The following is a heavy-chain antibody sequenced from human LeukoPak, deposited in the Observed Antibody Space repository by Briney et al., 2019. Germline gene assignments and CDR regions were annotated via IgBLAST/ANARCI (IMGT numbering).Heavy chain of an antibody. J-gene: IGHJ6*02. CDR1: GYTFTGYY. CDR2: INPNSGGT. CDR3: ARDPVTMVRGVIVDYGMDV. Sequence: GASVTVSCKASGYTFTGYYMHWVRQAPGQGLEWMGWINPNSGGTNYAQKFQGRVTMTRDTSISTAYMELSRLRSDDTAVYYCARDPVTMVRGVIVDYGMDVWGQGTTVTVSS. D-gene: IGHD3-10*01. V-gene: IGHV1-2*02.